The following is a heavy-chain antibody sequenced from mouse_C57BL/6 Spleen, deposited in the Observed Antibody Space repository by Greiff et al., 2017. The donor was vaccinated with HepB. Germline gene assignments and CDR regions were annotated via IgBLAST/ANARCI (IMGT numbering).Heavy chain of an antibody. V-gene: IGHV1-50*01. Sequence: VQLQQSGAELVKPGASVKLSCKASGYTFTSYWMQWVKQRPGQGLEWIGEIDPSDSYTNYNQKFKGKATLTVDTSSSTAYMQLSSLPSEDSAVYYCARRPAQPHFDYWGQGTTLTVSS. CDR3: ARRPAQPHFDY. D-gene: IGHD3-2*02. CDR1: GYTFTSYW. J-gene: IGHJ2*01. CDR2: IDPSDSYT.